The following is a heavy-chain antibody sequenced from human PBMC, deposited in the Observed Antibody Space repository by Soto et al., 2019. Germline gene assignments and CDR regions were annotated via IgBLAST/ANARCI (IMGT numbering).Heavy chain of an antibody. D-gene: IGHD3-3*01. CDR2: ISGSGGST. J-gene: IGHJ4*02. V-gene: IGHV3-23*01. CDR1: GFTFSSYS. Sequence: LRLSCAASGFTFSSYSMSWVRQAPGKGLEWVSAISGSGGSTYYADSVKGRFTISRDNSKNTLYLQMNSLRAEDTAVYYCAKDRRSAYYDFWSGFDYWGQGTLVTVSS. CDR3: AKDRRSAYYDFWSGFDY.